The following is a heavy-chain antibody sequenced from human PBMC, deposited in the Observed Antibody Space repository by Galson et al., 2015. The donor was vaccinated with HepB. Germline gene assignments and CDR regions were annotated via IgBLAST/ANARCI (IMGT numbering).Heavy chain of an antibody. J-gene: IGHJ3*02. Sequence: SLRLSCAASGFTFSNAWMNWVRQAPGKGLEWVGRVKSETDGGATDYAAPVKGRFTISRDDSKDTLYLQMNSLKTEDTAVYYCTTEEVGATGDDAFDIWGQGTMVTVSS. CDR1: GFTFSNAW. D-gene: IGHD1-26*01. CDR2: VKSETDGGAT. CDR3: TTEEVGATGDDAFDI. V-gene: IGHV3-15*07.